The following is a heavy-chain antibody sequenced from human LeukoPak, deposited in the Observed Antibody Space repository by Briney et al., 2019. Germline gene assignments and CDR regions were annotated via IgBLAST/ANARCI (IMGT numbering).Heavy chain of an antibody. D-gene: IGHD2-2*01. V-gene: IGHV3-23*01. CDR2: ISGSGGST. J-gene: IGHJ3*02. Sequence: PGGSLRLSCAASGFTFSSYAMSWVRQAPGKGLEWVSAISGSGGSTYYADSVKGRFTISRDNSKNTLYLQMNSLRAEDTAVYYCARDLPVSEDIVVVPASGILDAFDIWGQGTMVTVSS. CDR3: ARDLPVSEDIVVVPASGILDAFDI. CDR1: GFTFSSYA.